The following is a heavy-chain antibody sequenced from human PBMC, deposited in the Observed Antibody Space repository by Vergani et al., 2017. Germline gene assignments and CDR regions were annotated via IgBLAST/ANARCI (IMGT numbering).Heavy chain of an antibody. Sequence: QVQLVQSGAEVGKLGASVTISCKASGYTFTAYYIHWVRQAPEQGLEWVGVISPDGFSTLYAQKFQGRVTITRDTSTSTVYGEVTSLSSDVTAVNYCARVPPLTGFFDHWGQGTPVTVSS. CDR2: ISPDGFST. V-gene: IGHV1-46*03. CDR3: ARVPPLTGFFDH. D-gene: IGHD7-27*01. J-gene: IGHJ4*02. CDR1: GYTFTAYY.